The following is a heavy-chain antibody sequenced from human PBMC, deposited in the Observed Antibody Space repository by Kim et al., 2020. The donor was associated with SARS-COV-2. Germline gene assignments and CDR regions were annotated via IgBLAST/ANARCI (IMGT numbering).Heavy chain of an antibody. D-gene: IGHD2-2*01. Sequence: SETLSLTCTVSGGSISSYYWSWIRQPPGKGLEWIGYIYYSGSTNYNPSLKSRVTISVDTSKNQFSLKLSSVTAADTAVYYCARDLIDCSSTSCYGYWGQGTLVTVSS. CDR2: IYYSGST. CDR3: ARDLIDCSSTSCYGY. CDR1: GGSISSYY. J-gene: IGHJ4*02. V-gene: IGHV4-59*01.